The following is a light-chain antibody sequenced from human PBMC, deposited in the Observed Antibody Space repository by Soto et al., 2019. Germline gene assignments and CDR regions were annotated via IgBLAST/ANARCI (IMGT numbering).Light chain of an antibody. CDR1: QSVSSSY. V-gene: IGKV3-20*01. Sequence: EIVLTQSPGTLSLSPGERATLSCRASQSVSSSYLAWYQQKPGQAPRLLIYGASSRATGLPDRFSGSGSGTDVTLTISRLEPEDPAVYYCQQYGRSPPLYTFGQGTKVEIK. J-gene: IGKJ2*01. CDR2: GAS. CDR3: QQYGRSPPLYT.